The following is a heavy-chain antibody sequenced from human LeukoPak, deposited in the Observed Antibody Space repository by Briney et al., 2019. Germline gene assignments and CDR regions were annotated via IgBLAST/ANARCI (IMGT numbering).Heavy chain of an antibody. CDR2: ISSSSSYI. CDR3: AKLLNDYGDYYFDY. CDR1: GFTFSSYS. J-gene: IGHJ4*02. Sequence: PGGSLRLSCAASGFTFSSYSMNWVRQAPGKGLEWVSSISSSSSYIYYADSVKGRFTISRDNSKNTLYLQVNSLRAEDTAVYYCAKLLNDYGDYYFDYWGQGTLVTVSS. V-gene: IGHV3-21*04. D-gene: IGHD4-17*01.